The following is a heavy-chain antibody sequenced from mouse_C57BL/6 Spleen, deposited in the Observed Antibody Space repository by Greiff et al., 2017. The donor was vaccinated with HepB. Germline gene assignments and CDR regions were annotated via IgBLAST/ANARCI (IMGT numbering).Heavy chain of an antibody. D-gene: IGHD2-2*01. CDR3: ARSYGYDSDY. J-gene: IGHJ2*01. Sequence: QVQLQQPGAELVRPGSSVKLSCKASGYTFTSYWMDWVKQRPGQGLEWIGNIYPSDSETHYNQKFKDKATFTVDKSSSTAYMQLSSLTSEDSAVYYCARSYGYDSDYWGQGTTLTVSS. CDR1: GYTFTSYW. CDR2: IYPSDSET. V-gene: IGHV1-61*01.